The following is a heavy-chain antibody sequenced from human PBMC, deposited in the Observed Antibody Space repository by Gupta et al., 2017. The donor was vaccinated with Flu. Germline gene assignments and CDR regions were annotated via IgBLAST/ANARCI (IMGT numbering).Heavy chain of an antibody. D-gene: IGHD5-18*01. Sequence: QVQLVQSGAEVKKPGASVKVSCKASGYTFTGYGITWVRQAPGQGLEWMGWISGYNGNTIFAHKFQGRVTMTTDTSTSAAYMELSSLRSDDTAVYYCARERGYSYVNFDFWGQVTLVTVS. CDR3: ARERGYSYVNFDF. CDR2: ISGYNGNT. J-gene: IGHJ4*02. V-gene: IGHV1-18*01. CDR1: GYTFTGYG.